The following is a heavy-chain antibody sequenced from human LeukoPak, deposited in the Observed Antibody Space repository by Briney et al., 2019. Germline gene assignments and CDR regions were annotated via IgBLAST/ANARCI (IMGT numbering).Heavy chain of an antibody. CDR1: GFTVSSNY. Sequence: GGSLRLSCAASGFTVSSNYMSWVRQAPGKGLEWVSVIYSGGSTYYADSVKGRFTISRDNSKNTLYLQMNSLRAEDTAVYYCARGIQFSYGAPGYWGQGTLATVSS. CDR2: IYSGGST. J-gene: IGHJ4*02. CDR3: ARGIQFSYGAPGY. D-gene: IGHD4-17*01. V-gene: IGHV3-66*01.